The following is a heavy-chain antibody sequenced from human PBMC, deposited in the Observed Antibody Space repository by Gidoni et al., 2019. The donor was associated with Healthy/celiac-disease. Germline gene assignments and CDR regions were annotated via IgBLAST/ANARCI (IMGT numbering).Heavy chain of an antibody. CDR1: GYTFTSYG. Sequence: QVQLVHSGAEVKKPGASVKVSCKSSGYTFTSYGISWVRQAPGQGLEWMGWISAYNGNTNYAQKLQGRVTMTTDTSTSTAYMELRSLRSDDTAVYYCARDNPHPHYYDSSGLYAFDIWGQGTMVTVSS. CDR2: ISAYNGNT. D-gene: IGHD3-22*01. CDR3: ARDNPHPHYYDSSGLYAFDI. J-gene: IGHJ3*02. V-gene: IGHV1-18*01.